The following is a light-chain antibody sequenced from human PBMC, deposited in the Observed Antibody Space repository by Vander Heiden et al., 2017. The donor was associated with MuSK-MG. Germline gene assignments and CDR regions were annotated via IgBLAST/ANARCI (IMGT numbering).Light chain of an antibody. Sequence: VIWMTQSPSLLSASTGDRVTISCRISQGISSDLAWYQQKPGKAPELLIYAASTLQSGVPSRFSGSGSGTDFTLTISCLQSEDFATYYCQQDDSFLRPFGQGTKLEIK. V-gene: IGKV1D-8*01. CDR3: QQDDSFLRP. J-gene: IGKJ2*01. CDR2: AAS. CDR1: QGISSD.